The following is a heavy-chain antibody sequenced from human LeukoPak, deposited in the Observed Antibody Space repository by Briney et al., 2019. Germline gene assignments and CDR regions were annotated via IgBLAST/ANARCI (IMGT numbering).Heavy chain of an antibody. CDR2: IYYSGST. CDR3: ARKKVQLERPFDY. V-gene: IGHV4-39*01. Sequence: PSETLSLTCTVYGGSISSSSYYWGWIRQPPGKGLEWIGSIYYSGSTYYNPSLKSRVTISVDTSKNQFSLKLSSVTAADTAVYYCARKKVQLERPFDYWGQGTLVTVSS. CDR1: GGSISSSSYY. D-gene: IGHD1-1*01. J-gene: IGHJ4*02.